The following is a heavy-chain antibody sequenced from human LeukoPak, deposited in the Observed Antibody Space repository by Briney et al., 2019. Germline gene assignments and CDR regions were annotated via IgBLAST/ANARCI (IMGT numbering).Heavy chain of an antibody. J-gene: IGHJ4*02. V-gene: IGHV4-30-4*01. D-gene: IGHD3-22*01. CDR1: GDSISSGHYY. CDR2: IYYSGST. CDR3: ARTTRDSSGYYYPTD. Sequence: ASQTLSLTCTVSGDSISSGHYYWTWIRQPPGKGLEWIGYIYYSGSTYYNSSLRSRITISVDTSKNQFSLNLSSVTAADTAVYCCARTTRDSSGYYYPTDWGQGTLVTVSS.